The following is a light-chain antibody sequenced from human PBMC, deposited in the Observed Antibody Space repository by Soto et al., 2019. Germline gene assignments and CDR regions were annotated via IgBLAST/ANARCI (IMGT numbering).Light chain of an antibody. Sequence: QSALTQPASVSGSPGQSITISCTGTSSDVGGYNYVSWYQQHPGKAPKLMIYEVSNRPSGVSNRFSGSKSGNTASLTISGLQAEDEADYYCSSYAGSTPLVFGGGTKVTVL. CDR1: SSDVGGYNY. CDR3: SSYAGSTPLV. J-gene: IGLJ3*02. CDR2: EVS. V-gene: IGLV2-14*01.